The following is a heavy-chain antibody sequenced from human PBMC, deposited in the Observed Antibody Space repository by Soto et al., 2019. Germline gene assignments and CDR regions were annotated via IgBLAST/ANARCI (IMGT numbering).Heavy chain of an antibody. CDR3: ARDESAGSSIRY. D-gene: IGHD2-2*01. Sequence: EVQVVEAGGGLVKPGGSLRLSCTASGSTFRNYGMNWVRKAPGKGLEWVSSSDESGNYIYYADSVQGRFTMSRDNAKNSLYLQMNSLTAADTATYFCARDESAGSSIRYWGQGTLVTVSS. J-gene: IGHJ4*02. CDR1: GSTFRNYG. V-gene: IGHV3-21*01. CDR2: SDESGNYI.